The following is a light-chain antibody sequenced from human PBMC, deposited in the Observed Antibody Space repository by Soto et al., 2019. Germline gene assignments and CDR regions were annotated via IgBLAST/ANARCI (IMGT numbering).Light chain of an antibody. CDR1: QGIAPY. Sequence: DVQMTQSPTSLSAFAGDRVTITCRASQGIAPYLAWFQQRPGKVPKLLIYATSTLQSGVPSRFSGSGSGTDFTLTINSLQPEDVGTYYCQKYNSAPLTFGGGTKV. CDR2: ATS. J-gene: IGKJ4*01. V-gene: IGKV1-27*01. CDR3: QKYNSAPLT.